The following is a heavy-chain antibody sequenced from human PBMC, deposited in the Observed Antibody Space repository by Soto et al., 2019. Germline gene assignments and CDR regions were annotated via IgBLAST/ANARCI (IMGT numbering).Heavy chain of an antibody. CDR3: ARVGSYSDGSSYPY. Sequence: ASVKVSCKASGYTFTGHDLHWVRQAPGQRLEWMGWIKGNGGATKYARKFQGRVTMTRDTSTTTAYLELNSLRSDDTAVYFCARVGSYSDGSSYPYWGQGTLVTVSS. CDR2: IKGNGGAT. J-gene: IGHJ4*02. D-gene: IGHD6-6*01. CDR1: GYTFTGHD. V-gene: IGHV1-2*02.